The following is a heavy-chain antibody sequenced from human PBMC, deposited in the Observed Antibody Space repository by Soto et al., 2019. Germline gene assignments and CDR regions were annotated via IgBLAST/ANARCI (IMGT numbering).Heavy chain of an antibody. CDR3: ARGITIFGVFMGGLDW. CDR2: IYSGGST. D-gene: IGHD3-3*01. CDR1: GFTVSSNY. V-gene: IGHV3-66*01. Sequence: EVQLVESGGGLVQPGGSLRLSCAASGFTVSSNYMSWVRQAPGKGLEWVSVIYSGGSTYYADSVKGRFTISRDNSKNTLYIQMISLRAEDAAVYDCARGITIFGVFMGGLDWWGQGTLVTVSS. J-gene: IGHJ4*02.